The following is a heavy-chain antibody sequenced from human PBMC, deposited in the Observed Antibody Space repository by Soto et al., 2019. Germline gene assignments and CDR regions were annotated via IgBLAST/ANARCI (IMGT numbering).Heavy chain of an antibody. CDR1: GYTFTSYA. J-gene: IGHJ6*02. CDR3: ARNSVENYYYGMDV. Sequence: ASVKVSCKASGYTFTSYAMHWVRQAPGQRLEWMGWINAGNGNTKYSQKFQGRVTITRDTSASTAYMELSSLRSEDTAVYYCARNSVENYYYGMDVWGQGTTVTVSS. V-gene: IGHV1-3*01. D-gene: IGHD1-1*01. CDR2: INAGNGNT.